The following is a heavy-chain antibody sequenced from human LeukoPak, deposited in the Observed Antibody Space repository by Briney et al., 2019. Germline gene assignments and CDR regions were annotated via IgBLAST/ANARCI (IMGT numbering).Heavy chain of an antibody. V-gene: IGHV3-30*02. CDR1: GFTFSSYG. CDR3: AKGELLYDSSGYFDY. J-gene: IGHJ4*02. D-gene: IGHD3-22*01. CDR2: IRYDGSNK. Sequence: PGGSLRLSCAASGFTFSSYGMHWVRQAPGKGLEWVAFIRYDGSNKYYADSVKGRFTISRDNSKNTLYLQMNSLRAEDTAVYYCAKGELLYDSSGYFDYWGQGTLVTVSS.